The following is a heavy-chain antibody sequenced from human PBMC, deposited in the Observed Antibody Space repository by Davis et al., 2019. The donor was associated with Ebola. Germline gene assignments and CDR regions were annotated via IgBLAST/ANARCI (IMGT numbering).Heavy chain of an antibody. CDR1: GFIFSNYW. D-gene: IGHD4-23*01. CDR2: IKQDGGEK. J-gene: IGHJ6*02. Sequence: GESLKISCAASGFIFSNYWMSWVRQAPGKGPEWVAIIKQDGGEKYYVDSVKGRFTISRDNAKNSLFLQMNSLRADDTALYYCASGDGRGNSYDMDVWGQGTTVIVSS. CDR3: ASGDGRGNSYDMDV. V-gene: IGHV3-7*03.